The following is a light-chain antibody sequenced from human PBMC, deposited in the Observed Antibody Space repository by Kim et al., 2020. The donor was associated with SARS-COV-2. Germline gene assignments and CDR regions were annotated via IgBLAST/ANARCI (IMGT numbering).Light chain of an antibody. CDR2: WAS. J-gene: IGKJ2*03. Sequence: DIVMTQSPDSLAVSLGERATINCKSSQSVLYSSNNKNYLAWYQQKPGQPPKLLIYWASTRESGVPDRFSGSGSGTDFTLSISSLQAEDVAVYDCQQYSSPPFSFGQGTKLEI. CDR3: QQYSSPPFS. V-gene: IGKV4-1*01. CDR1: QSVLYSSNNKNY.